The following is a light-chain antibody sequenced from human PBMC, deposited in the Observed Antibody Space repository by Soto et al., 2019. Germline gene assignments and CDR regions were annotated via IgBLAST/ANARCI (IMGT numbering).Light chain of an antibody. J-gene: IGKJ5*01. Sequence: EIVMTQSPATLSVSTGESATLSCRASQSVSSNLAWHQQKPGQAPRILMYDASTRATGISARFSGSGSGTEFTLTISSLQSEDCAVYCCQQYHNWPITFCQGTRPAI. V-gene: IGKV3-15*01. CDR2: DAS. CDR3: QQYHNWPIT. CDR1: QSVSSN.